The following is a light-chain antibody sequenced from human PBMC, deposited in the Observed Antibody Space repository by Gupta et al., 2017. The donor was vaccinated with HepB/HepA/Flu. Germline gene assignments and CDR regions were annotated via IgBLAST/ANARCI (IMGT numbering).Light chain of an antibody. CDR2: RNN. Sequence: QSVLTQPPSASGTPGPRVTISCSGSSSNIGSNTVNWYQQLPGTAPKLLIYRNNQRPSGVPDRFSGSKSGTSASLSISGLQAEDEADYYCAAWDDSLKGWVFGGGTKLTVL. J-gene: IGLJ3*02. V-gene: IGLV1-44*01. CDR3: AAWDDSLKGWV. CDR1: SSNIGSNT.